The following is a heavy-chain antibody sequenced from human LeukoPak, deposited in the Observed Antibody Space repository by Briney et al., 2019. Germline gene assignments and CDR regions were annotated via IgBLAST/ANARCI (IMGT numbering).Heavy chain of an antibody. J-gene: IGHJ5*02. V-gene: IGHV3-21*01. Sequence: GGSLRLSCAASGFTFSSYNMSWVRQAPGKGLEWVSSITSSSSYIYYADSLKGRFTISRDNAKNSLYLQMNSLRAEDTAVYYCARGEGGVGAWGQGTLVTVSS. CDR2: ITSSSSYI. CDR1: GFTFSSYN. D-gene: IGHD1-26*01. CDR3: ARGEGGVGA.